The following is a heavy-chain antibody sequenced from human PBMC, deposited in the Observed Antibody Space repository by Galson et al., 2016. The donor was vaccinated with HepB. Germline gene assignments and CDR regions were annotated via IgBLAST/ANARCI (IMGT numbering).Heavy chain of an antibody. CDR2: IYYSGST. J-gene: IGHJ6*03. V-gene: IGHV4-39*07. D-gene: IGHD1-26*01. CDR3: ARDMGARIVGPTTRSYYYMDV. Sequence: SETLSLTCTVSGGSITSSSSYWGWIRQPPGKGLEWIGTIYYSGSTYYSPSLQSRVTMSLDTSKNQFSLKLTSVTAADTAIYYCARDMGARIVGPTTRSYYYMDVWGGGTSVTVSS. CDR1: GGSITSSSSY.